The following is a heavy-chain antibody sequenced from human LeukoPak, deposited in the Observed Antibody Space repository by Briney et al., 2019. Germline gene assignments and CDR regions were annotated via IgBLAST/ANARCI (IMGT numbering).Heavy chain of an antibody. J-gene: IGHJ4*02. CDR1: GFTFSSYN. CDR3: VRGPNDFDY. CDR2: ISSGGSTK. D-gene: IGHD2-8*01. Sequence: GGSLRLSCAASGFTFSSYNMNWVRQAPGKGLEWVSYISSGGSTKYYADSVKGRFSISRDNAKNSLYLQMYSLRDEDTAVYYCVRGPNDFDYWGQGTLVTVSS. V-gene: IGHV3-48*02.